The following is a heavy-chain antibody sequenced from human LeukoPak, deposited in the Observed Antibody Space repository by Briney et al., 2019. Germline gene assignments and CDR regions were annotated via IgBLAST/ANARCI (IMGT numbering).Heavy chain of an antibody. D-gene: IGHD3-10*01. J-gene: IGHJ6*02. CDR2: ISYDGSNK. V-gene: IGHV3-30*03. CDR1: GFTFSSYG. CDR3: ARVVGNYGSGSYHYDMDV. Sequence: GGSLRFSCAASGFTFSSYGMHWVRQAPGKGLEWVAVISYDGSNKYYADSVKGRFTISRDNSKNTLYLQMNSLRAEDTAVYYCARVVGNYGSGSYHYDMDVWGQGTTVTVSS.